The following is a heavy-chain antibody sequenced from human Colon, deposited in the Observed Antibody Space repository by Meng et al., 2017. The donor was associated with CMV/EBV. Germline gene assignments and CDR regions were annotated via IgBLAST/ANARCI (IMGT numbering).Heavy chain of an antibody. CDR1: GYTFTGYY. Sequence: ASVKVSCKASGYTFTGYYMHWVRQAPGQGLEWMGWINPNSGGTNYAQKFQGRVTMTRDTSISTAYMELNSLRAEDTAVYYCAKDGEIVVVPAASPYYYGMDVWGQGTTVTVSS. D-gene: IGHD2-2*01. CDR3: AKDGEIVVVPAASPYYYGMDV. J-gene: IGHJ6*02. CDR2: INPNSGGT. V-gene: IGHV1-2*02.